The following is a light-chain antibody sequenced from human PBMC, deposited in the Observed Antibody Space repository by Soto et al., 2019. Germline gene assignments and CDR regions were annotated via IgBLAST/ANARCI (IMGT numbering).Light chain of an antibody. CDR3: QQYYTSIT. CDR1: EGILFNSNKKDY. CDR2: WAS. Sequence: DIVTAQSPDSLAVSLGEMATIHCKTSEGILFNSNKKDYLAWYQQKPGXPPDXLVYWASIRESGVPDPFSGSGSGTDFTLTISSLQAEDVALYYCQQYYTSITFGQGTRLEIK. J-gene: IGKJ5*01. V-gene: IGKV4-1*01.